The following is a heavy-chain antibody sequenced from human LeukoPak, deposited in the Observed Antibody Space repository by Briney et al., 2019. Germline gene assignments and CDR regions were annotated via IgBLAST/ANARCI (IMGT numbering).Heavy chain of an antibody. D-gene: IGHD3-10*01. CDR1: GFTFSDYW. V-gene: IGHV3-7*01. Sequence: GGSLRLSCVASGFTFSDYWMTWVRQAPGKGLEWVANIKEDGSVKYYVDSVKGRFTISRDNAKNSLYLQLNSLRVEDTAVYYCATGGTDGRGSFGWFDSWGQGTLVTVSS. CDR2: IKEDGSVK. J-gene: IGHJ5*01. CDR3: ATGGTDGRGSFGWFDS.